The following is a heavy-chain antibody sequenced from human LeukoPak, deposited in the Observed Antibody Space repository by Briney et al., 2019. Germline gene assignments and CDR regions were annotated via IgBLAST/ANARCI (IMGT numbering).Heavy chain of an antibody. D-gene: IGHD3-22*01. J-gene: IGHJ3*02. CDR3: AKDRYYDSSGYYYVIDAFDI. Sequence: GGSLRLSCAASGFTFSSYAMSWVRQAPGKGLEWVSAISGSGGSTYYADSVKGRFTISRDNSKNTLYLQMNSLRAEDTAVYYCAKDRYYDSSGYYYVIDAFDIWGQGTMVTVSS. CDR2: ISGSGGST. CDR1: GFTFSSYA. V-gene: IGHV3-23*01.